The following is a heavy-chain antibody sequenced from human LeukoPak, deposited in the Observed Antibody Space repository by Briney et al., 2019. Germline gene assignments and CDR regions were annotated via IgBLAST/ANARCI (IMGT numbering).Heavy chain of an antibody. CDR3: AELGITMIGGV. CDR1: GFIFSNYN. J-gene: IGHJ6*04. Sequence: GGSLRLSCAASGFIFSNYNMNWVRQAPGKGLEWVSYISSSSSTIYYADSVKGRFTISRDNAKNSLYLQMNSLRAEDTAVYYCAELGITMIGGVWGKGTTVTISS. V-gene: IGHV3-48*04. D-gene: IGHD3-10*02. CDR2: ISSSSSTI.